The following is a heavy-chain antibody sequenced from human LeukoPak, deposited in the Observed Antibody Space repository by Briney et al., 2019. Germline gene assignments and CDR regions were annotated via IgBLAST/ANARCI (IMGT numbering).Heavy chain of an antibody. Sequence: ASVKVSCKASGYTFSGYHLQWIRQAPGQGLEWMGWMNPHSGGTKFAQKFEGRVTMTMDTSISTVYMEWRRLRYDDTAVYYCARETGTNREDGFDIWGRGTMVTVSS. V-gene: IGHV1-2*02. CDR2: MNPHSGGT. CDR3: ARETGTNREDGFDI. D-gene: IGHD1-7*01. J-gene: IGHJ3*02. CDR1: GYTFSGYH.